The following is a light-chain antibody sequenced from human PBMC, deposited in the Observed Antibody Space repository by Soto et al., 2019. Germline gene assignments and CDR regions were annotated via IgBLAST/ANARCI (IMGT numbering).Light chain of an antibody. Sequence: EIVMTQSPATLSVSPGERATLSCRASQSVNSNLAWYQQKPGQAPRLLIYGASTRATGIPARFSGSGSGTEFTLTISSLQSEDFAVYYCQHYKNWPPYTFGQGTELEIK. CDR2: GAS. J-gene: IGKJ2*01. CDR1: QSVNSN. CDR3: QHYKNWPPYT. V-gene: IGKV3-15*01.